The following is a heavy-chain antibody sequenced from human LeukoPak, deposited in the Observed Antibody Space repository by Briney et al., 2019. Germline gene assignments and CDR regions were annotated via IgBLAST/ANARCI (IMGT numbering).Heavy chain of an antibody. D-gene: IGHD6-13*01. J-gene: IGHJ4*02. CDR3: ARGPPSDSSSWYQEYLDY. CDR2: IYSGGST. V-gene: IGHV3-66*01. CDR1: GFTVSSNY. Sequence: GGSLRLSCAASGFTVSSNYMSWVRQAPGKGLEWVSVIYSGGSTYYADSVKGRFTISRDNSKNTLYLQMNSLRAEDTAVYYCARGPPSDSSSWYQEYLDYWGQGTLVTVSS.